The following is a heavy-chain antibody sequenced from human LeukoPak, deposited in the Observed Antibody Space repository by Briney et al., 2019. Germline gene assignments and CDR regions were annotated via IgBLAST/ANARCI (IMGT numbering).Heavy chain of an antibody. CDR1: GFAFSIYW. CDR2: IESDGSST. J-gene: IGHJ4*02. Sequence: GSLRLSCAASGFAFSIYWMQWVRQAPGKGLVWVSRIESDGSSTSYADSVKGRFTISRDNAKNTLYLQMNSLGAEDTAMYYCASPPHLRSWGQGTLVTVSS. V-gene: IGHV3-74*01. CDR3: ASPPHLRS.